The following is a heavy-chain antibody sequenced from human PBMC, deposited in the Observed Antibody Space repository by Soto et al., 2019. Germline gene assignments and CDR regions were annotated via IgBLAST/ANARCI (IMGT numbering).Heavy chain of an antibody. V-gene: IGHV3-23*01. CDR1: GFTFSSYA. J-gene: IGHJ4*02. CDR3: AKSRGGYYFFDY. CDR2: ISGSGGST. D-gene: IGHD3-22*01. Sequence: GGSLRLSCAASGFTFSSYAMNWVRQAPGKGLEWVSTISGSGGSTYYADSVKGRFAISRDNSKNTLYLQMNSLRAEDTAVYYCAKSRGGYYFFDYWGQGTLVTVSS.